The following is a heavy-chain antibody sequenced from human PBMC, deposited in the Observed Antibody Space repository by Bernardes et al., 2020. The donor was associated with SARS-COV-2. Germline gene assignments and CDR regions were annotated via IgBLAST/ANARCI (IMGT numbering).Heavy chain of an antibody. V-gene: IGHV1-8*01. CDR1: GYTFTTYD. CDR2: MNPHSGNT. Sequence: ASVKVSCMASGYTFTTYDINWVRQATGQGLEWMGWMNPHSGNTGYEQKFQGRVTMNRNTSISTAYMELSSLRSEDTAVYYCARQGDYGDAFDIWGQGTMVTVSS. CDR3: ARQGDYGDAFDI. J-gene: IGHJ3*02. D-gene: IGHD4-17*01.